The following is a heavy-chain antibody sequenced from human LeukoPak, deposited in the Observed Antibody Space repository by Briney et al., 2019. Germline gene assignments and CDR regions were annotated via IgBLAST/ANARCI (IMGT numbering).Heavy chain of an antibody. J-gene: IGHJ4*02. V-gene: IGHV3-30-3*01. D-gene: IGHD3-22*01. CDR1: GFTFSSYA. CDR2: ISYDGGNK. Sequence: PGGSLRLSCAASGFTFSSYAMHWVRQAPGKGLEWVAVISYDGGNKYYADSVKGRFTISRDNSKNTLYLQMNSLRAEDTAVYYCARAHRPYYDSSGYYPYWGQGTLVTVSS. CDR3: ARAHRPYYDSSGYYPY.